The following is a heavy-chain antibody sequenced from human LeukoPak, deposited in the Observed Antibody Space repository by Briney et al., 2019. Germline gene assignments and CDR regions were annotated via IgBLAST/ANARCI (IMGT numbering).Heavy chain of an antibody. V-gene: IGHV1-2*06. CDR1: GYTFTDYY. Sequence: ASVKVSCKASGYTFTDYYIHWVRQAPGQGLEWMGRINPNSGVTNYAQKFQGRVTMTRDTSISTAYMELTRLRHDDTAIYYCARDIGGLSAIWGQGTMVTVS. J-gene: IGHJ3*02. CDR3: ARDIGGLSAI. D-gene: IGHD1-26*01. CDR2: INPNSGVT.